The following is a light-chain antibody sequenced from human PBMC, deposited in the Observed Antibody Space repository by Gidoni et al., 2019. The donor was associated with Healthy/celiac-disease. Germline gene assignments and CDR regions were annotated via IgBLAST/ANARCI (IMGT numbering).Light chain of an antibody. CDR3: QQYYSYPRT. CDR1: QGISSS. CDR2: AAS. J-gene: IGKJ1*01. V-gene: IGKV1-8*01. Sequence: AIRMTQSPSSLSASTGDRVTITCRASQGISSSLAWYQQKPGKAPKLMNYAASTLQSGVSTRFSSRGSATDFTLTISCLQSENVATYYYQQYYSYPRTFGQGTKVEIK.